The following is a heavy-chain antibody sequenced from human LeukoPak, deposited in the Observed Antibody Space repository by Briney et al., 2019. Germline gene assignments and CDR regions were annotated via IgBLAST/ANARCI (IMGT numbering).Heavy chain of an antibody. CDR2: ISSSGSTI. V-gene: IGHV3-48*03. Sequence: GGSLRLSCAASGFTFSSYEMNWVRQAPGKGLEWVSYISSSGSTIYYADSVKGRFTISRDNAKNSLYLQMNSLRAEDTAVYYCASDSLLWFGELPYYYYGMDVWGKGTTVTVSS. CDR1: GFTFSSYE. CDR3: ASDSLLWFGELPYYYYGMDV. J-gene: IGHJ6*04. D-gene: IGHD3-10*01.